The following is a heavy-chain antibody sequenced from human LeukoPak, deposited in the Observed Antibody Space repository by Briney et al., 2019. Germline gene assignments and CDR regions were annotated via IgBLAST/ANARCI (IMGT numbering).Heavy chain of an antibody. J-gene: IGHJ4*02. D-gene: IGHD3-3*01. CDR2: ISGSGGST. CDR1: GFTFSSYA. Sequence: GGSLRLSCAASGFTFSSYAMSWVRQAPGKGLEWVSAISGSGGSTYYADSVKGRFTISRDNSKNTLYLQMNSLRAEDTAVYYCAKVSPDYDFWSGYYTPGNWGQGTLVTVSS. CDR3: AKVSPDYDFWSGYYTPGN. V-gene: IGHV3-23*01.